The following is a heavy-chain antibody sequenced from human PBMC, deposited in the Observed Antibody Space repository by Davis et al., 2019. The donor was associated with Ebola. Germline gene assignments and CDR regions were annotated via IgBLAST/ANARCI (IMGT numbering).Heavy chain of an antibody. D-gene: IGHD2-2*01. CDR2: IYSGGST. Sequence: GESLKISCAASGFTVSSNYMSWVRQAPGKGLEWVSVIYSGGSTYCADSVKGRFTISRDNAKNSLYLQMNSLRAEDTAVYYCARVKVDCSSTSCHNYYYYGMDVWGQGTTVTVSS. V-gene: IGHV3-66*01. CDR3: ARVKVDCSSTSCHNYYYYGMDV. CDR1: GFTVSSNY. J-gene: IGHJ6*02.